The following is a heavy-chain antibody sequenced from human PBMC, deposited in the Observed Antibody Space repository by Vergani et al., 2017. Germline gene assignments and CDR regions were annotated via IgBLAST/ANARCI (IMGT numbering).Heavy chain of an antibody. D-gene: IGHD2-15*01. Sequence: QVQLVQSGAEVKKPGSSVKVSCKASGGTFSSYAISWVRQAPGQGLEWMGRIIPILGIANYAQKFQGRVTITADKSTSTAYMELSSLRSEDTAVYYCARDFAYCSGGSCYRWFDPWGQGTLVTVSS. CDR1: GGTFSSYA. CDR2: IIPILGIA. V-gene: IGHV1-69*04. CDR3: ARDFAYCSGGSCYRWFDP. J-gene: IGHJ5*02.